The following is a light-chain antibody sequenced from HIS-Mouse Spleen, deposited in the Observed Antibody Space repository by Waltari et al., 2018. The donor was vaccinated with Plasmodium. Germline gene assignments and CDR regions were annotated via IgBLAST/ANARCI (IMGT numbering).Light chain of an antibody. CDR1: SRHVGGYNY. Sequence: QSALTQPASVSGSPGQSITISCTGPSRHVGGYNYVPWYQQHPGKAPTLMIYDVSNRPSGVSNRFSGSKSGNTASLTISGLQAEDEADYYCSSYTSSSTLVFGGGTKLTVL. V-gene: IGLV2-14*03. CDR3: SSYTSSSTLV. CDR2: DVS. J-gene: IGLJ2*01.